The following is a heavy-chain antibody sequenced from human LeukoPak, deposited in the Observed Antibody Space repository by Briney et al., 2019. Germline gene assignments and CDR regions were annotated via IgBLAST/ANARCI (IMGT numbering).Heavy chain of an antibody. CDR3: ARGRRDGYTGYAFDI. Sequence: GGSLRLSCAASGFSFSSYWMSWVRQAPGKGLGWVANIKQDGSEKYYVDSVKGRFTISRDNAKNSLYLQMNSLRAEDTAVYYCARGRRDGYTGYAFDIWGQGTMVTVSS. D-gene: IGHD5-24*01. J-gene: IGHJ3*02. CDR2: IKQDGSEK. V-gene: IGHV3-7*01. CDR1: GFSFSSYW.